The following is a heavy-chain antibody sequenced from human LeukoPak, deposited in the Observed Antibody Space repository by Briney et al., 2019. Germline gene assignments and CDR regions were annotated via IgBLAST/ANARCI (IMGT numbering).Heavy chain of an antibody. CDR3: ARDRYSSGWYSGIDY. CDR2: VSYSGDGT. D-gene: IGHD6-19*01. Sequence: GGSLRLSCAASAFTFSSHDMSWVRQAPGKGLEWVSGVSYSGDGTYYADSVKGRFAISRDNAKNSLYLQMNSLRAEDTAVYYCARDRYSSGWYSGIDYWGQGTLVTVSS. V-gene: IGHV3-23*01. CDR1: AFTFSSHD. J-gene: IGHJ4*02.